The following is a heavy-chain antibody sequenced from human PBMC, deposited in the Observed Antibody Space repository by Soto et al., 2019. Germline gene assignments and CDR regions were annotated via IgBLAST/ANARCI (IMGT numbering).Heavy chain of an antibody. Sequence: QVQLQQSGPGLVKPSQTLSLTCAISGDSVSSNSAVWNWIRQSPSRGLEWLGRTYYRSKWYNDYTVSVKSRITINTDTSKNQFSLQLNSVTPEDTAVYYCARGAYGSGNGHFDYWGQGTLVTVSS. J-gene: IGHJ4*02. V-gene: IGHV6-1*01. D-gene: IGHD3-10*01. CDR2: TYYRSKWYN. CDR1: GDSVSSNSAV. CDR3: ARGAYGSGNGHFDY.